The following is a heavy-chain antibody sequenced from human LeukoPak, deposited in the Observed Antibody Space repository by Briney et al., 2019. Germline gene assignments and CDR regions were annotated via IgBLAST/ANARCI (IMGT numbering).Heavy chain of an antibody. CDR3: ATPRWYLQDPFDY. CDR2: FDPEDGET. J-gene: IGHJ4*02. D-gene: IGHD2-15*01. Sequence: VASVKVSCKVSGYTLTELSMHWVRQAPGKGLEXXXXFDPEDGETIYAQKFQGRVTMTEDTSTDTAYMELSSLRSEDTAVYYCATPRWYLQDPFDYWGQGTLVTVSS. V-gene: IGHV1-24*01. CDR1: GYTLTELS.